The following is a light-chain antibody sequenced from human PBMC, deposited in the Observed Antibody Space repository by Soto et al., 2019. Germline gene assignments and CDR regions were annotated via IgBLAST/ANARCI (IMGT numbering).Light chain of an antibody. V-gene: IGLV2-11*01. J-gene: IGLJ1*01. CDR1: SSDVGGYNY. Sequence: QSALTQPRSVSGSPGQSVTISCTGTSSDVGGYNYVSWYQQHPDKAPKLMIYDVSKRPSGVPDRFSGSKSGNTASLTISGLQAEDEADYYCCSYAGSYYGFGTGTKLTVL. CDR2: DVS. CDR3: CSYAGSYYG.